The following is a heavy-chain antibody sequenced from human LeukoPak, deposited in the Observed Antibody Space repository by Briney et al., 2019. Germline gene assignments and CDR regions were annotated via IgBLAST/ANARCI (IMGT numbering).Heavy chain of an antibody. CDR3: AREATIFGVVIRY. V-gene: IGHV3-30-3*01. J-gene: IGHJ4*02. Sequence: GGSLRLSCAASGFTFSSYAMHWVRQAPGKGLEWVAVISYDGSNKYYADSVKGRFTISRDNAKNSLYLQMNSLRAEDTAVYYCAREATIFGVVIRYWGQGTLVTVSS. D-gene: IGHD3-3*01. CDR1: GFTFSSYA. CDR2: ISYDGSNK.